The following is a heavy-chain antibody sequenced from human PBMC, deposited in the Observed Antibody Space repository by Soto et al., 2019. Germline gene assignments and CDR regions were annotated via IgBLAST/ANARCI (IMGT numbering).Heavy chain of an antibody. J-gene: IGHJ2*01. CDR3: ARGIVVQYFDL. V-gene: IGHV1-69*02. CDR1: GGTFSSYT. Sequence: GASVKVSCKASGGTFSSYTISWVRQAPGQGLEWMGRIIPILGIANYAQKFQGRVTITADKSTSTAYMELSSLRSEDTAVYYCARGIVVQYFDLWGRGTLVTVSS. CDR2: IIPILGIA. D-gene: IGHD2-21*01.